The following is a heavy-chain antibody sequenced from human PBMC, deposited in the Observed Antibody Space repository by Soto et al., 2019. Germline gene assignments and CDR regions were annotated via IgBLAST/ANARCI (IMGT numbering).Heavy chain of an antibody. V-gene: IGHV4-30-2*01. D-gene: IGHD4-17*01. CDR3: ARDEAGDYTGRYFDL. Sequence: QLQLQESGSGLVKPSQTLSLTCAVSGGSISSGGYSWSWIRQPPGKVLEWIGYIYHSGSPYYNPSLKSRVTISVDRSTNQFSLKLSSVTAADTAVYSCARDEAGDYTGRYFDLWGRGTLVTVSS. CDR1: GGSISSGGYS. CDR2: IYHSGSP. J-gene: IGHJ2*01.